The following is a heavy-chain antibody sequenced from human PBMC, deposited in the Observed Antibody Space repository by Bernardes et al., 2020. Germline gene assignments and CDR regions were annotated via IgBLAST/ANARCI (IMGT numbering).Heavy chain of an antibody. CDR1: GFTFDDYA. D-gene: IGHD1-26*01. CDR3: AKDIGWELFYYFDY. J-gene: IGHJ4*02. CDR2: ISWNSGSI. Sequence: GGSLRLSCAASGFTFDDYAMHWVRQAPGKGLEWVSGISWNSGSIGYADSVKGRFTISRDNAKNSLYLQMNSLRAEDTALYYCAKDIGWELFYYFDYWGQGTLVTVSS. V-gene: IGHV3-9*01.